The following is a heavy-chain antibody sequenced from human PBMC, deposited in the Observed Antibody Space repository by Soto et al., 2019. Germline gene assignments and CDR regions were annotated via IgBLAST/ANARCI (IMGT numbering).Heavy chain of an antibody. V-gene: IGHV4-39*01. CDR3: SSGLNYYDSSGSSWFDP. CDR1: GCSISSSSYY. J-gene: IGHJ5*02. D-gene: IGHD3-22*01. CDR2: IYYSGST. Sequence: SETLSLTCTVSGCSISSSSYYWGWIRQPPGKGLEWIGSIYYSGSTYYNPSLKSRVTISVDTSKNQFSLKLSSVTAADTAVYNCSSGLNYYDSSGSSWFDPWGQGALVTVSS.